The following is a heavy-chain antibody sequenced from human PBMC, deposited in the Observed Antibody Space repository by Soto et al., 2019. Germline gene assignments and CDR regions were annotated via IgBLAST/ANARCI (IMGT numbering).Heavy chain of an antibody. V-gene: IGHV3-64*01. CDR3: ARGRVEDSSGWATYVDY. CDR1: GFTFSGYP. Sequence: EVQLVESGGGLVQPGGSLRLSCAASGFTFSGYPMFCVRQAPGKGLESVSAINTNGVNTFYAKSVKGRFTISRDNSKNTMYLQMGSLRAEAMAVYYCARGRVEDSSGWATYVDYWGQGTLVTVSS. J-gene: IGHJ4*02. D-gene: IGHD6-19*01. CDR2: INTNGVNT.